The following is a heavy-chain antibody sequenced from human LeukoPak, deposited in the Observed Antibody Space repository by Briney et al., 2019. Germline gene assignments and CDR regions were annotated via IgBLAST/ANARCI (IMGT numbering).Heavy chain of an antibody. CDR1: GGSFSGYY. Sequence: SETLSLTCAVYGGSFSGYYWSWIRQPPGKGLEWIGEINHSGSTNYNPSLKSRVTISVDTPKNQFSLKLSSVTAADTAVYYCASKGAGYSSGWDTVYWGQGTLVTVSS. V-gene: IGHV4-34*01. D-gene: IGHD6-19*01. CDR2: INHSGST. CDR3: ASKGAGYSSGWDTVY. J-gene: IGHJ4*02.